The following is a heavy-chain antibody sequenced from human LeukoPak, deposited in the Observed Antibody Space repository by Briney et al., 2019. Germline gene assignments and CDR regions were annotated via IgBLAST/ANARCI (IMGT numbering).Heavy chain of an antibody. Sequence: SETLSLTCTVSGGSISSSSYYWGWIRQPPGKGLEWIGSIYYSGSTYYNPSLKSQVTISVDTSKNQFSLKLSSVTAADTAVYYCASLSKDYVWGSYRNLHFDYWGQGTLVTVSS. J-gene: IGHJ4*02. D-gene: IGHD3-16*02. CDR2: IYYSGST. CDR3: ASLSKDYVWGSYRNLHFDY. CDR1: GGSISSSSYY. V-gene: IGHV4-39*01.